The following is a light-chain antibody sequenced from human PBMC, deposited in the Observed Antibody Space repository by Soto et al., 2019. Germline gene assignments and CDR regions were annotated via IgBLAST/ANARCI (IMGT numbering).Light chain of an antibody. CDR3: TRRGG. Sequence: EMVLTQSPATLSLSPGERATLSCRAAQSISTSLAWYQQKPGQGPRRLIYVASNRATGIPARLSGSGYGRDFTLTISSIEPEDFAFSYCTRRGGFGRGTKLEI. J-gene: IGKJ2*03. CDR1: QSISTS. CDR2: VAS. V-gene: IGKV3-11*02.